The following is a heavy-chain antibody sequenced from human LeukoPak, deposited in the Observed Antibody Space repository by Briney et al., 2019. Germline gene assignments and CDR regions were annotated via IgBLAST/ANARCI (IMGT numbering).Heavy chain of an antibody. CDR3: ARILSLYCSGGSCLDY. CDR1: GGSINGSY. D-gene: IGHD2-15*01. V-gene: IGHV4-4*07. J-gene: IGHJ4*02. Sequence: SETLSLTCTVSGGSINGSYWSWIRQPAGKGLEWIGRIYTSGSTNYNPSLKSRATMSVDTSKNQFSLKLSSVTAADTAVYYCARILSLYCSGGSCLDYWGQGTLVTVSS. CDR2: IYTSGST.